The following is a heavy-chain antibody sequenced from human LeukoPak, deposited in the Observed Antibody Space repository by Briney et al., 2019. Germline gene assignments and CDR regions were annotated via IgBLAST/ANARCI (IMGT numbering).Heavy chain of an antibody. CDR2: ISSSGSTI. CDR1: GFTFSDYY. D-gene: IGHD2-2*01. V-gene: IGHV3-11*01. CDR3: ARDRVTGYCSSTSCYASDAFDI. Sequence: PGGSLRLSCAASGFTFSDYYMSWIRQAPGKGLEWVSYISSSGSTIYYADSVKGRFTISRDNARNSLYLQMNSLRAEDTAVYYCARDRVTGYCSSTSCYASDAFDIWGRGTMVTVSS. J-gene: IGHJ3*02.